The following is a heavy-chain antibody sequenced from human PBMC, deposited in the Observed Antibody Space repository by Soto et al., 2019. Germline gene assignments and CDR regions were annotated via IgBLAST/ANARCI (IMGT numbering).Heavy chain of an antibody. Sequence: GSLRLSCAASGFTFSSYAMSWVRQAPGKGLEWVSAISGSGGSTYYADSVKGRFTISRDNSKNTLYLQMNSLRAEDTAVYYCAKGGVLAYCGGDCYPNWFDPWGQGTLVTVSS. J-gene: IGHJ5*02. CDR2: ISGSGGST. V-gene: IGHV3-23*01. CDR3: AKGGVLAYCGGDCYPNWFDP. CDR1: GFTFSSYA. D-gene: IGHD2-21*02.